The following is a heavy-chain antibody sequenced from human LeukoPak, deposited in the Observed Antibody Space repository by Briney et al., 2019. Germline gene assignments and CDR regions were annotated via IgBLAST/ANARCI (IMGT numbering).Heavy chain of an antibody. CDR1: GYTFTGNH. J-gene: IGHJ4*02. CDR3: ARGTYDKPDY. CDR2: INPKSGGT. Sequence: ASVKVSCKASGYTFTGNHMHWVRQAPGQGLEWMGWINPKSGGTNYAQKFQGRVTMNRDTSISTGYMELSRLRSDDAAVYYCARGTYDKPDYWGREPWSPSPQ. V-gene: IGHV1-2*02. D-gene: IGHD3-22*01.